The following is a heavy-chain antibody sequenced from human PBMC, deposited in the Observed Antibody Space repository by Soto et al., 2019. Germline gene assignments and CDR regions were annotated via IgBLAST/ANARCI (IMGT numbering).Heavy chain of an antibody. D-gene: IGHD3-3*01. Sequence: GGSLRLSCVASGFSFNNHWMTWVRQTPGKGLEWVASIKQDGSEKNYVDSVKGRFTISRDNAKNSLYLQMNSLRAEGSAVYYCARDRYNFWSGYYTDYYFDYWGQGTLVTVSS. CDR3: ARDRYNFWSGYYTDYYFDY. CDR2: IKQDGSEK. V-gene: IGHV3-7*01. CDR1: GFSFNNHW. J-gene: IGHJ4*02.